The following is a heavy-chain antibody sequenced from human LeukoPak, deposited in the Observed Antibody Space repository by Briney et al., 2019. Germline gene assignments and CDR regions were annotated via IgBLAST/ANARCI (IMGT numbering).Heavy chain of an antibody. V-gene: IGHV3-23*01. CDR1: GFTFSSHA. Sequence: GGSLRLSCAASGFTFSSHAMSWVRQAPGKGLEWVSGISGSGGSTYYADSVKGRFSISRDNSKNTLYLQMNSLRAEDTAVYYCAKDLSIYAFDIWGQGTMVTVSS. CDR3: AKDLSIYAFDI. D-gene: IGHD3-3*01. CDR2: ISGSGGST. J-gene: IGHJ3*02.